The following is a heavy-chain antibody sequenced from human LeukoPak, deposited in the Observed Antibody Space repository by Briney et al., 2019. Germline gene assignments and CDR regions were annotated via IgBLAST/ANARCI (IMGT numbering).Heavy chain of an antibody. CDR2: ISPFSGIT. CDR3: ARDSSGQKSFDC. V-gene: IGHV1-18*01. Sequence: ASVKVSCKASGYTFTSYGIGWARQAPGQGLEWLGWISPFSGITNYAQNLQDRVTMTTDTSTSTAYMEMRSLRSDDTAVYYCARDSSGQKSFDCWGPGTLVTVS. CDR1: GYTFTSYG. D-gene: IGHD6-19*01. J-gene: IGHJ4*02.